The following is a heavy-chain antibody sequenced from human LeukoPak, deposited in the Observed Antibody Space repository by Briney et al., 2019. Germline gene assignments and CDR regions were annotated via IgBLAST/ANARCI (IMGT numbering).Heavy chain of an antibody. J-gene: IGHJ3*02. CDR3: AREGRGFDAFDI. Sequence: PGGSLRLSCAASGFTFSSYSMNWVRQAPGKGLEWVSSISSSSSYIYYADSVKGRFTISRDNAKNSLYLQMNSLRAEDTAVYYCAREGRGFDAFDIWGQGTMVTVSS. V-gene: IGHV3-21*01. CDR2: ISSSSSYI. CDR1: GFTFSSYS. D-gene: IGHD5-12*01.